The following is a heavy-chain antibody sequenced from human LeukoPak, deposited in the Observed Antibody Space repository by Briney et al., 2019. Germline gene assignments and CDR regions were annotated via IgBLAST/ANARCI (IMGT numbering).Heavy chain of an antibody. CDR3: ARMNSGSYPTRFDY. CDR1: GFTFSSYW. V-gene: IGHV3-7*01. D-gene: IGHD1-26*01. CDR2: IKQDGSEK. Sequence: GGSLRLSCAASGFTFSSYWMSWVRQAPGKGLEWVANIKQDGSEKYYVDSVKGRFTISRDNAKNSLYLQMNSLRAEDTAVYYCARMNSGSYPTRFDYWGQGTLSPSPQ. J-gene: IGHJ4*02.